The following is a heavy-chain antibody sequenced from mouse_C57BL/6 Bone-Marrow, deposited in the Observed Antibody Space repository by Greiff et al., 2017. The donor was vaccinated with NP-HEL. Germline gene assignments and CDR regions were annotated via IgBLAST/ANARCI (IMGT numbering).Heavy chain of an antibody. CDR1: GFNIKDDY. J-gene: IGHJ3*01. Sequence: EVQLQQSGAELVRPGASVKLSCTASGFNIKDDYMHWVKQRPEQGLEWIGWIDPENGDTEYASKFQGRATITADTSSNTDYLQLSSLTSDDTAVYYCTTEFRLCFDFWGRGTLITVSA. V-gene: IGHV14-4*01. CDR3: TTEFRLCFDF. CDR2: IDPENGDT. D-gene: IGHD6-1*01.